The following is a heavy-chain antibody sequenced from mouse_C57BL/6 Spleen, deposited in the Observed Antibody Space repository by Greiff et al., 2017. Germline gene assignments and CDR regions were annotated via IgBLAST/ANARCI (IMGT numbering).Heavy chain of an antibody. V-gene: IGHV5-9-1*02. J-gene: IGHJ2*01. CDR3: TRMETDYYGSSYFDY. CDR1: GFTFSSYA. CDR2: ISSGGDYI. D-gene: IGHD1-1*01. Sequence: DVMLVESGEGLVKPGGSLKLSCAASGFTFSSYAMSWVRQTPEKRLEWVAYISSGGDYIYYADTVKGRFTISRDNARNTLYLQMSSLKSEDTAMYYCTRMETDYYGSSYFDYWGQGTTLTVSS.